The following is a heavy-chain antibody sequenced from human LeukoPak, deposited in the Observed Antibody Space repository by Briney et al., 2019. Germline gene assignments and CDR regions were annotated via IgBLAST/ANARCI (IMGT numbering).Heavy chain of an antibody. CDR3: AREDDGGFDY. Sequence: GGSLRLSCAASGFTFSSYAMHWVRQAPGKGLEWVAVISYDGSNKYYADSVKGRFTISRDNAKNSLYLQMNSLRAEDTAVYYCAREDDGGFDYWGQGTLVTVSS. CDR1: GFTFSSYA. D-gene: IGHD4-23*01. J-gene: IGHJ4*02. V-gene: IGHV3-30-3*01. CDR2: ISYDGSNK.